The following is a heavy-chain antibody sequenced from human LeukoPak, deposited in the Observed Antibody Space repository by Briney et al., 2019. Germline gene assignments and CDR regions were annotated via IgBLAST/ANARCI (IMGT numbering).Heavy chain of an antibody. J-gene: IGHJ3*02. CDR1: GYSFTSYW. V-gene: IGHV5-51*01. CDR3: ARPDGITMIVGAFDI. CDR2: IYPGDSDT. Sequence: GESLKISCKGSGYSFTSYWIGWVRQMPGKGLEWMGIIYPGDSDTRYSPSFQGQVTISADKSICTAYLQWSSLKASDTAMYYCARPDGITMIVGAFDIWGQGTMVTVSS. D-gene: IGHD3-22*01.